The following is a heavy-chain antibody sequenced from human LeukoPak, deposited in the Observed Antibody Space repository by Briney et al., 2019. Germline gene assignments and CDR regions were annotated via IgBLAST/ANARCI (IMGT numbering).Heavy chain of an antibody. CDR3: ARGSGYDSSGYYHSYYYYGMDV. CDR1: GYTFTGYF. D-gene: IGHD3-22*01. V-gene: IGHV1-2*02. CDR2: INPASGGT. Sequence: ASVKVSCKASGYTFTGYFMHWVRQAPGQGLEWMGWINPASGGTNYAQGFQGRVTMSRDTSISTAYMELSRLRSDDTAVYYCARGSGYDSSGYYHSYYYYGMDVWGQGTTVTVSS. J-gene: IGHJ6*02.